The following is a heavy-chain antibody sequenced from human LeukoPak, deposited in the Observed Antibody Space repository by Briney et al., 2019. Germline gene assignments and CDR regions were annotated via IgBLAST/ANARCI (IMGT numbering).Heavy chain of an antibody. CDR2: ITYRGSP. CDR3: ATYGGDWKFDS. V-gene: IGHV4-34*01. J-gene: IGHJ4*02. Sequence: PSDTLSLTCGASDGSLDIYYWMFVRQPPGKGLQWIGEITYRGSPCYHPSLNSRATISIDASQRHVSLTLRSVTAADTAVYYCATYGGDWKFDSWGQGTLVTVSS. D-gene: IGHD2-21*02. CDR1: DGSLDIYY.